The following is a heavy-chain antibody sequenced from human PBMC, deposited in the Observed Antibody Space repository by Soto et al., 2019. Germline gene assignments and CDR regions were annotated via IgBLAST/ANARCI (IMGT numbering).Heavy chain of an antibody. D-gene: IGHD3-22*01. Sequence: QVQLQESGPGLVKPSQTLSLTCTVSGGSISSGGYYWSWIRQHPGKGLEWIGYIYYSGSTYYNPSLKSRVTISVDTSKNQFSLKLSSVTAADTAVYYCXRHXXDSSGTAVDVWGQGTTVTVSS. J-gene: IGHJ6*02. CDR2: IYYSGST. CDR1: GGSISSGGYY. V-gene: IGHV4-31*03. CDR3: XRHXXDSSGTAVDV.